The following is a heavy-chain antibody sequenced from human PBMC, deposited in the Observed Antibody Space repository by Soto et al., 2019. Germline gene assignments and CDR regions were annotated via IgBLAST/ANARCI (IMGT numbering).Heavy chain of an antibody. V-gene: IGHV3-30-3*01. J-gene: IGHJ4*02. Sequence: QVQLVESGGGVVQPGRSLRLSCAASGFTFSSYAMHWVRQAPGKGLEWVAVISYDGSNKYYADSVKGRFTISRDNSKNTLYLQMNSLRAEDMAVYYCARVRRGNTAMAGFDYWGQGTLVTVSS. CDR3: ARVRRGNTAMAGFDY. D-gene: IGHD5-18*01. CDR1: GFTFSSYA. CDR2: ISYDGSNK.